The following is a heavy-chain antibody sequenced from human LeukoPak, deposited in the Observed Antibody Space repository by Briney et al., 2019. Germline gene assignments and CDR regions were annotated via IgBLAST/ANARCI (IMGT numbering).Heavy chain of an antibody. J-gene: IGHJ5*02. CDR1: GFTFSSYS. V-gene: IGHV3-64*01. Sequence: GGSLRLSCAASGFTFSSYSMHWVRQAPGQGLEYVSAITGSGDTTYYANSVKGRFTISRDNSKNTLYLQLGSPRTEDMAIYYCARSSRSSGANWFDPWGQGTLVTVSS. D-gene: IGHD6-6*01. CDR2: ITGSGDTT. CDR3: ARSSRSSGANWFDP.